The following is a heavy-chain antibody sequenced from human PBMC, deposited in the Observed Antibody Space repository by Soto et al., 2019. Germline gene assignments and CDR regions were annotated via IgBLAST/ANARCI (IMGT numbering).Heavy chain of an antibody. CDR2: ISYDGSNK. CDR1: GFTFSSYA. V-gene: IGHV3-30-3*01. Sequence: QVQLVESGGGVVQPGRSLRLSCAASGFTFSSYAMHWVRQAPGKGLEWVAVISYDGSNKYYADSVKGRFTISRDNSKNTLYLQRNSLRAEDTAVYYCARERIAAAEPEIYYYYGMDVWGQGTTVTVSS. D-gene: IGHD6-13*01. J-gene: IGHJ6*02. CDR3: ARERIAAAEPEIYYYYGMDV.